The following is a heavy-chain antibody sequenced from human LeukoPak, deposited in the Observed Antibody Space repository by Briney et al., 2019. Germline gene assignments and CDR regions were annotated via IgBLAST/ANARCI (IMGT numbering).Heavy chain of an antibody. CDR2: FDPEDGET. D-gene: IGHD3-22*01. J-gene: IGHJ4*02. Sequence: VASVKVSCKASGYTFTGYYMHWVRQAPGKGLEWMGGFDPEDGETIYAQKFQGRVTMTEDTSTDTAYMELSSLRSEDTAVYYCATGGGTYYYDSSGSEKDYWGQGTLVTVSS. CDR1: GYTFTGYY. V-gene: IGHV1-24*01. CDR3: ATGGGTYYYDSSGSEKDY.